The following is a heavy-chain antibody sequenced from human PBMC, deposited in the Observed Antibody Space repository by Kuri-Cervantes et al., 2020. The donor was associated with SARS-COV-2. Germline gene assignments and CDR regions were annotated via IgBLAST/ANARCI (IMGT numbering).Heavy chain of an antibody. CDR2: INPNSGGT. CDR3: ARVRLLTIFGVVIVLDAFDI. V-gene: IGHV1-2*02. CDR1: GYTFTSYG. Sequence: ASVKVSCKASGYTFTSYGISWVRQAPGQGLEWMGWINPNSGGTNYAQKFRGRVTMTRDTSISTAYMELSRLRSDDTAVYYCARVRLLTIFGVVIVLDAFDIWGQGTMVTVSS. D-gene: IGHD3-3*01. J-gene: IGHJ3*02.